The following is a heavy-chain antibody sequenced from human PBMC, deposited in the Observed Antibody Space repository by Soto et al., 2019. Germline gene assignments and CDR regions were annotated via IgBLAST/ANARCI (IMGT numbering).Heavy chain of an antibody. V-gene: IGHV3-74*01. J-gene: IGHJ3*02. CDR1: GFTFNNYW. CDR3: ARGTTMIRNTLDI. D-gene: IGHD4-17*01. CDR2: ISDDGSST. Sequence: EVQLVESGGGLIQPGGSLRLSCAASGFTFNNYWMHWVRQTPGKGLVWISRISDDGSSTSYADSVKGRFTISRDSAKNTLYLQMNSLRAEDTAVYYCARGTTMIRNTLDIWGQGTMVTVSS.